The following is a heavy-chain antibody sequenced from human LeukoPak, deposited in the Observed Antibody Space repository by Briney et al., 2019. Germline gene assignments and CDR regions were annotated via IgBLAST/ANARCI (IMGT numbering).Heavy chain of an antibody. CDR1: GFTLSSYE. V-gene: IGHV3-48*03. CDR2: ISSSGSTK. CDR3: ARRYCSSTSCTLDY. J-gene: IGHJ4*02. Sequence: GGSLRLSCAASGFTLSSYEVNWVRQAPGKGQEWVSYISSSGSTKYYADSVKGRFTIARDNAENSLYLQMNSLRAEDTAVYYCARRYCSSTSCTLDYWGQGALVTVSA. D-gene: IGHD2-2*01.